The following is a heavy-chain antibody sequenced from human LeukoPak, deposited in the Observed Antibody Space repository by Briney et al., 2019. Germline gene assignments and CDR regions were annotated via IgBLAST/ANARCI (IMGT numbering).Heavy chain of an antibody. CDR2: IYTSGST. CDR3: ARDDPARITATLAY. J-gene: IGHJ4*02. V-gene: IGHV4-4*07. Sequence: SETLSLTCTVSGGSINNYFWSWVRQPAGEGLEWIGRIYTSGSTNYNPSLRSRVTISVDMSKNQFSLKLSSVTAADTAVYYCARDDPARITATLAYWGQAILATVSS. D-gene: IGHD1-20*01. CDR1: GGSINNYF.